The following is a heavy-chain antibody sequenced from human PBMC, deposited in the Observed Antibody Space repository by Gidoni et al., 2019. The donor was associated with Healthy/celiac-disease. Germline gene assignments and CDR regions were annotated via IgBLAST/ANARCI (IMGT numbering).Heavy chain of an antibody. D-gene: IGHD3-9*01. Sequence: QVQLVESGVGVVQPGRSLRLSFAAPGFTFSSSAMPWVRQAPGKGLEWGEVISYDGSNKYYADSVKGRFTISRDNAKITLYLQMNSLRAEDTAVYYCARELTRPNFDWLLLGWFDPWGQGTLVTVSS. CDR1: GFTFSSSA. V-gene: IGHV3-30-3*01. J-gene: IGHJ5*02. CDR3: ARELTRPNFDWLLLGWFDP. CDR2: ISYDGSNK.